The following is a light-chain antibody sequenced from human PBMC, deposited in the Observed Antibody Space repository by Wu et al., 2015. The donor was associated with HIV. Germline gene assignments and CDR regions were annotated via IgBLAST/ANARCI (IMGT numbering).Light chain of an antibody. CDR1: QNVTIDF. Sequence: EIVLTQSPGTLSLSPGERATLSCRASQNVTIDFLAWYQQKPGQAPTLLIYGTSNRATGISDRFSGSGSGTDFTLTISRLEPEDFAVYYCQQYSSSAYSFGQGTKLEIK. CDR3: QQYSSSAYS. CDR2: GTS. J-gene: IGKJ2*03. V-gene: IGKV3-20*01.